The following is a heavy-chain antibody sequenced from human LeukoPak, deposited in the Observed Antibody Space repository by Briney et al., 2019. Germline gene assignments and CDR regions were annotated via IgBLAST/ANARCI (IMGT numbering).Heavy chain of an antibody. V-gene: IGHV3-21*01. CDR2: ISSSSGYI. D-gene: IGHD1-7*01. CDR3: ARGRYNWNYAFDY. CDR1: GFAFNTYW. Sequence: GGSLRLSCAASGFAFNTYWMNWVRQAPGKGLEWVSSISSSSGYIYYADSVKGRFTTSRDNAKNSLYLHLNSLRAEDTAVYYCARGRYNWNYAFDYWGQGTLVTVSS. J-gene: IGHJ4*02.